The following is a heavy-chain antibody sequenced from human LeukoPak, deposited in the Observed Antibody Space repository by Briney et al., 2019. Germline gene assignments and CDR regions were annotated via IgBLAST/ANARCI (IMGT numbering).Heavy chain of an antibody. Sequence: ASVKVSCTASGYSFTDYYMHWVRQAPGQGLEWMGWINPNSGGPNYAQKFQGRVTMTRDTSTSTAYMELSRLRSDDTAVYYCARGSKVGPTTTAYDDWGQGTLVTVSS. CDR2: INPNSGGP. J-gene: IGHJ4*02. CDR1: GYSFTDYY. V-gene: IGHV1-2*02. D-gene: IGHD1-26*01. CDR3: ARGSKVGPTTTAYDD.